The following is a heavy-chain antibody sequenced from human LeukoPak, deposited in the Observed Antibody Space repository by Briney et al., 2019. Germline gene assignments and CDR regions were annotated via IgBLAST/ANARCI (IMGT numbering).Heavy chain of an antibody. CDR1: QFTFSSYS. D-gene: IGHD1-20*01. V-gene: IGHV3-21*01. CDR2: ISSSSSYI. J-gene: IGHJ4*02. Sequence: GGSLRLSCAASQFTFSSYSMNWVRQAPGKGLEWVSSISSSSSYIYYADSVKGRFTISRDNAKNSLYLQMNSLRAEDTAVYYCARDSEYNWNLFDYWGQGILVTVSS. CDR3: ARDSEYNWNLFDY.